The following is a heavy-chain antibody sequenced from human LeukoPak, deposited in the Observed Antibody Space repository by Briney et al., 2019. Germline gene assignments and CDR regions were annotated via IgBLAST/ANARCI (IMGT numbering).Heavy chain of an antibody. Sequence: GASVKASCKASGYTFTSYGISWVRQAPGQGLEWMGWISAYNGNTNYAQKLQGRVTMTTDTSTSTAYMELSSLRSEDTAVYYCARRYDKNAFDIWGQGTMVTVSS. CDR2: ISAYNGNT. J-gene: IGHJ3*02. V-gene: IGHV1-18*01. CDR1: GYTFTSYG. D-gene: IGHD3-10*01. CDR3: ARRYDKNAFDI.